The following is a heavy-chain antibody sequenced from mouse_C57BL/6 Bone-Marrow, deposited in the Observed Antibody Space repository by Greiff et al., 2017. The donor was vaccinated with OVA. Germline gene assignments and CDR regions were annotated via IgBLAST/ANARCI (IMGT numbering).Heavy chain of an antibody. CDR3: ARFPVFITTVVANFDY. CDR1: GYTFTSYD. D-gene: IGHD1-1*01. V-gene: IGHV1-85*01. Sequence: VQLQQSGPELVKPGASVKLSCKASGYTFTSYDINWVKQRPGPGLEWIGWIYPRDGSTTYNEKFKGKATLTVDTSSSTAYMELHSLTSEDSAVYFCARFPVFITTVVANFDYWGQGTTLTVSS. J-gene: IGHJ2*01. CDR2: IYPRDGST.